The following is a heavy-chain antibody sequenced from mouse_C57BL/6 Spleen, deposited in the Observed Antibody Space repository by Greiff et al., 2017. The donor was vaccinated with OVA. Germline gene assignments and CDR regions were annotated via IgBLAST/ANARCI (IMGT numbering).Heavy chain of an antibody. Sequence: VQLQQSGPGLVAPSQSLSITCTVSGFSLTSYAISWVRQPPGKGLEWLGVIWTGGGTNYNSALKSRLSISKDNSKSQVFLKMNSLQTDDTARYYCARNPDYYGSSYEDFDVWGTGTTVTVSS. J-gene: IGHJ1*03. CDR2: IWTGGGT. D-gene: IGHD1-1*01. V-gene: IGHV2-9-1*01. CDR1: GFSLTSYA. CDR3: ARNPDYYGSSYEDFDV.